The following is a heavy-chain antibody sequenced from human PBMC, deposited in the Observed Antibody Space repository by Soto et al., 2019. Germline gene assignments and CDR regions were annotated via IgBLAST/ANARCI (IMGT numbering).Heavy chain of an antibody. CDR2: ISGSGGST. D-gene: IGHD2-15*01. J-gene: IGHJ4*02. Sequence: EVQLLESGGGLVQPGGSLRLSCAASGFTFSSYAMNWVRQAPGKGLEWVSAISGSGGSTYYADSVKGRFTISRDNSKNTLYLQMNSLRAEDTAVYYCAKSPNTNIVVVVAATLDYWGQGTLVTVSS. CDR1: GFTFSSYA. CDR3: AKSPNTNIVVVVAATLDY. V-gene: IGHV3-23*01.